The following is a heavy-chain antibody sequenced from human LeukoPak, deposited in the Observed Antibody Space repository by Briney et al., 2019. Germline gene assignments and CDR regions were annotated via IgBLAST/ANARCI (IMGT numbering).Heavy chain of an antibody. J-gene: IGHJ4*02. CDR1: GFTFSGCG. V-gene: IGHV3-23*03. Sequence: GGSLRLSCAASGFTFSGCGMYWVRQAPRKGLEWVAGIYGGGGVIKYADSVKGRLTISRDNSENILYLQMDSLRVEDTAMYYCAKDRVPDSGYDIDYWGQGTLVTVSS. CDR2: IYGGGGVI. D-gene: IGHD5-12*01. CDR3: AKDRVPDSGYDIDY.